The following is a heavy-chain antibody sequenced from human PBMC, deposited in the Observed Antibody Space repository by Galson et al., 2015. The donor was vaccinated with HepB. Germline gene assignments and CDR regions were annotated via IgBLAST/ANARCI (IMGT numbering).Heavy chain of an antibody. Sequence: SLRLSCADSGFSFSRYSMNWVRQAPGKGLEWVSYISSNSSTIYYAESVKGRFTISRDNAKNSLYLQMNSPRDEDTAVYYCARVLTVGRFDYWGQGTLVTVSS. CDR3: ARVLTVGRFDY. CDR2: ISSNSSTI. CDR1: GFSFSRYS. V-gene: IGHV3-48*02. D-gene: IGHD4-23*01. J-gene: IGHJ4*02.